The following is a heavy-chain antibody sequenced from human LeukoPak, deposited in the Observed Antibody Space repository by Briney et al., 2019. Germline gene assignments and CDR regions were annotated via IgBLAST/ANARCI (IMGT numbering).Heavy chain of an antibody. CDR3: ARGSTGTPYYYDSSGFGNDAFDI. D-gene: IGHD3-22*01. CDR2: ISYDGTNK. Sequence: PGRSLRLSCAASGFTFSSYAMHWVRQAPGKGLEWVAVISYDGTNKYYADSVKGRFTISRDNSKNTLYLQMNSLRAEDMAVYYCARGSTGTPYYYDSSGFGNDAFDIWGQGTVVTVSS. V-gene: IGHV3-30-3*01. CDR1: GFTFSSYA. J-gene: IGHJ3*02.